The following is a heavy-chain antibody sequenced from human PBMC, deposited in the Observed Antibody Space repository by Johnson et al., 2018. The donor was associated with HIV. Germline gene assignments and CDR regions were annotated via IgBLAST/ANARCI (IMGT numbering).Heavy chain of an antibody. CDR2: LNWTGGNI. V-gene: IGHV3-20*04. Sequence: HLVESGGGVLRPGGSLRLSCAGSGFAFADYAMRWVRHVPAQGLEWVAGLNWTGGNIGYADSVTGRFTISRDNATNSLHLQMNSLRAEDTALYYCARKLSYYDITGYYGDAFDIWGQGTMVTVSS. CDR1: GFAFADYA. J-gene: IGHJ3*02. D-gene: IGHD3-22*01. CDR3: ARKLSYYDITGYYGDAFDI.